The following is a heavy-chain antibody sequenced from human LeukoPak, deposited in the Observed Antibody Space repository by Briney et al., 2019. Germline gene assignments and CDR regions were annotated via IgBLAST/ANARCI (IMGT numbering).Heavy chain of an antibody. D-gene: IGHD6-19*01. CDR3: ARDQYSSGYFDY. Sequence: GGSLRLSCAASGFTFSSYGMHWVRQAPGKGLEWVAVISYDGSNKYYADSVKGRFTISRDNSKNTLYLQMNSLRAEDTAVYYCARDQYSSGYFDYWGQGTLVTVSS. CDR1: GFTFSSYG. J-gene: IGHJ4*02. CDR2: ISYDGSNK. V-gene: IGHV3-30*03.